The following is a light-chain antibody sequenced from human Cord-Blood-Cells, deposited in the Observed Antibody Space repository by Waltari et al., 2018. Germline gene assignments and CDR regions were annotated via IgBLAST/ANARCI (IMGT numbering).Light chain of an antibody. V-gene: IGLV2-23*01. CDR3: CSYAGSSTLV. CDR1: SSDVGSYNL. J-gene: IGLJ3*02. CDR2: EGS. Sequence: QSALTQPASVSGSPGQSITISCTRTSSDVGSYNLVSWYQQHPGKAPKLMIYEGSKRPLGVSNRFIGSKSGNTAALTSAGRQAEDEADYYCCSYAGSSTLVFGGGTKLTVL.